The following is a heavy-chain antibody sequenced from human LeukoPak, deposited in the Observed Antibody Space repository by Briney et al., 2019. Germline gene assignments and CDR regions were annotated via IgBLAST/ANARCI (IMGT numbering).Heavy chain of an antibody. D-gene: IGHD4-11*01. V-gene: IGHV4-39*01. Sequence: SETLSLTCTVSGGSISSSSYYWGWIRQPPGKGLEWIGSIYYSGSTYYNPSLKSRVTISVDTSKNQFSLKLSSVTAADTAVYYCARRYDYTYWYFDLWGRDTLVTVSS. CDR1: GGSISSSSYY. J-gene: IGHJ2*01. CDR2: IYYSGST. CDR3: ARRYDYTYWYFDL.